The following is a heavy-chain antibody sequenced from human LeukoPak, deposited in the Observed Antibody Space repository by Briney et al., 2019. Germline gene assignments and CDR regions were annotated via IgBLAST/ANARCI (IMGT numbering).Heavy chain of an antibody. CDR2: ISGSGGST. CDR1: GFTFSSYA. Sequence: PGGSLRLSCAASGFTFSSYAMSWVRQAPGKGLEWVSAISGSGGSTYYADSVKGRFTISRDNSKNTLYLQMNSLRAEDTAVYYCAKVPGYSSGWSYFDYWSQGTLVTVSS. V-gene: IGHV3-23*01. J-gene: IGHJ4*02. CDR3: AKVPGYSSGWSYFDY. D-gene: IGHD6-19*01.